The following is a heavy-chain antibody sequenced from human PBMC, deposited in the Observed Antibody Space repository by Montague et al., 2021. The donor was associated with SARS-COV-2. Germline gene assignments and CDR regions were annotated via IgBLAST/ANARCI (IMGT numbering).Heavy chain of an antibody. Sequence: SLRLSCAASGFIFSSYEMNWVRQAPGKGLEWVSYISSSGSTIYYADSVKGRFTISRDNAKNSLYLQMNSLRAEDTAVYYCARSLPGLRARALFDYWGQGSLVTVSS. V-gene: IGHV3-48*03. CDR2: ISSSGSTI. D-gene: IGHD5-12*01. J-gene: IGHJ4*02. CDR1: GFIFSSYE. CDR3: ARSLPGLRARALFDY.